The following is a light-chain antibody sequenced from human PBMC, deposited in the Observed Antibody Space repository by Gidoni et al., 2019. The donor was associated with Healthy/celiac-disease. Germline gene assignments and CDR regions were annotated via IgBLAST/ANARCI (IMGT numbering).Light chain of an antibody. CDR2: EVS. CDR1: SSDVGGYNY. J-gene: IGLJ1*01. CDR3: RSYTSSSTYV. Sequence: QSALTPPASVSGSPGLSITISCTGTSSDVGGYNYVSWYPQHPCNAPKLMIYEVSNRPSGVSNRFSGSKSGNTASLTISGLQAEDEADYYCRSYTSSSTYVFGTGTKVTVL. V-gene: IGLV2-14*01.